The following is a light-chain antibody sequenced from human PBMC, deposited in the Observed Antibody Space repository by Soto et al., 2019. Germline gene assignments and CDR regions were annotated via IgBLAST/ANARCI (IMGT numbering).Light chain of an antibody. Sequence: QAVVTQPPSASGTPGQRVTISCSGSSSSIGSNYVCWYQQLPGTAPKHLIYSNNQRPSGVPDRFSGSKSGTSASLAISGLRSGDEADYYCAAWDDGLSGVVFGGGTKLTVL. CDR2: SNN. J-gene: IGLJ2*01. V-gene: IGLV1-47*02. CDR1: SSSIGSNY. CDR3: AAWDDGLSGVV.